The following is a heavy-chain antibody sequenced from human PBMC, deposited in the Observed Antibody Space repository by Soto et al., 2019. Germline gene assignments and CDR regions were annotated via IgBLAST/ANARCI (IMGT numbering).Heavy chain of an antibody. CDR2: IDPSDSYT. CDR3: ARHQDIVVVPAATGPWYGMDV. Sequence: GESLKISCKGSGYSFTSYWISWVRQMPGKXLEWMGRIDPSDSYTNYSPSFQGHVTISADKSISTAYLQWSSLKASDTAMYYCARHQDIVVVPAATGPWYGMDVWGQGSTVTVSS. CDR1: GYSFTSYW. V-gene: IGHV5-10-1*01. J-gene: IGHJ6*02. D-gene: IGHD2-2*01.